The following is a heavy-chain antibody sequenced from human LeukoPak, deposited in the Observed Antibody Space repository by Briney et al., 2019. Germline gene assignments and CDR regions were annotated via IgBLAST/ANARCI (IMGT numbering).Heavy chain of an antibody. CDR1: GYTFTSYY. D-gene: IGHD5-12*01. CDR2: INPNCGGT. Sequence: ASVKVSCKASGYTFTSYYMHWVRQAPGQGLEWMGRINPNCGGTNYAQKFQGRVTITRDTSISTAYMELSRLRSDDTAVYYCARGGATIAWFELWGQGTLVSVS. V-gene: IGHV1-2*06. CDR3: ARGGATIAWFEL. J-gene: IGHJ5*02.